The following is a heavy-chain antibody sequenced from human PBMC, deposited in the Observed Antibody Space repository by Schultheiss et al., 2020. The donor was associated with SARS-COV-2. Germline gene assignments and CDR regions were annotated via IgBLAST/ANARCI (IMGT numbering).Heavy chain of an antibody. CDR2: ISSSGSTI. D-gene: IGHD6-6*01. CDR1: GFTFSSYA. V-gene: IGHV3-48*04. J-gene: IGHJ3*02. CDR3: ATYSSSHDAFDI. Sequence: GESLKISCAASGFTFSSYAMSWIRQAPGKGLEWVSYISSSGSTIYYADSVKGRFTISRDNAKNTLYLQMNSLRAEDTAVYYCATYSSSHDAFDIWGQGTMVTVSS.